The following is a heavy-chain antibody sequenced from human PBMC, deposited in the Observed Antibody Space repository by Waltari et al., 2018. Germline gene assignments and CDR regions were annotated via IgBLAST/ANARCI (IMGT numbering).Heavy chain of an antibody. CDR2: IYYSGST. Sequence: QVQLQESGPGLVKPSETLSLTCTVSGGSLSSYYWSWIRQPPGKGLEWIGYIYYSGSTNYNPSLKSRVTISVDTSKNQFSLKLSSVTAADTAVYYCARVGTAMPSSDTGMDVWGQGTTVTVSS. D-gene: IGHD5-18*01. V-gene: IGHV4-59*01. CDR3: ARVGTAMPSSDTGMDV. J-gene: IGHJ6*02. CDR1: GGSLSSYY.